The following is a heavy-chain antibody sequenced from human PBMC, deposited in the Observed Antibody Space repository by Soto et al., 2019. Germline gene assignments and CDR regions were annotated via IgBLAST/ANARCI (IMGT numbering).Heavy chain of an antibody. D-gene: IGHD1-26*01. CDR1: GFTCSSYS. V-gene: IGHV3-21*01. J-gene: IGHJ6*04. Sequence: GGSLRLSCAASGFTCSSYSMNCVRQSPGKGLEWISSISSSSSYIYYADSVKGRFTISRDNAKNSLYLQMNSLRAEDTAVYYCAREGELRSSYGMDVWGTGPTVTV. CDR3: AREGELRSSYGMDV. CDR2: ISSSSSYI.